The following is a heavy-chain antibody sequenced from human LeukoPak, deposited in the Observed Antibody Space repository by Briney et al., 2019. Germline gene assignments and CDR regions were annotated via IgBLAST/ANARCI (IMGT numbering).Heavy chain of an antibody. CDR3: ARDPSAVGATFDY. CDR2: IYNSGRT. J-gene: IGHJ4*02. V-gene: IGHV4-59*12. Sequence: SETLSLTCTVSGGSISTYYWNWIRQPPGKGLEWIGSIYNSGRTKHNPSLKSRVTISVDTSKNQFSLKLSSVTAADTAVYYCARDPSAVGATFDYWGQGTLVTVSS. CDR1: GGSISTYY. D-gene: IGHD1-26*01.